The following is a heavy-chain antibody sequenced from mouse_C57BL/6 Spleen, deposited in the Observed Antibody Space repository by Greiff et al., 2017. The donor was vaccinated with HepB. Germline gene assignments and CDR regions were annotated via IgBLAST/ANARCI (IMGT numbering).Heavy chain of an antibody. J-gene: IGHJ1*03. V-gene: IGHV1-22*01. D-gene: IGHD1-1*01. CDR1: LSTFTYYH. CDR2: INPNNGGT. CDR3: ARGDYYYGSSYENWYFDV. Sequence: HLQPSLPSLFHPFSSFTISFNSSLSTFTYYHIHFFKHIHLNSLEFILYINPNNGGTIYNQHFNCNSTLTVNKSSITAYMELRILTSEDSAGYYCARGDYYYGSSYENWYFDVWGTGTTVTVSS.